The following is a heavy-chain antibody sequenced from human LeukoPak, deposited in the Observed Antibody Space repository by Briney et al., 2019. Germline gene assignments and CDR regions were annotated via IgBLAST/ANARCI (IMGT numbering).Heavy chain of an antibody. CDR3: ARDIVGASEFDY. D-gene: IGHD1-26*01. CDR1: GGSISSSSYY. CDR2: IYYSGST. Sequence: PSETLSLTCTVSGGSISSSSYYWGWIRQPPGKGLEWIGSIYYSGSTYYNPSLKSRVTISVGTSKNQFSLKLSSVTAADTAVYYCARDIVGASEFDYWGQGTLVTVSS. J-gene: IGHJ4*02. V-gene: IGHV4-39*07.